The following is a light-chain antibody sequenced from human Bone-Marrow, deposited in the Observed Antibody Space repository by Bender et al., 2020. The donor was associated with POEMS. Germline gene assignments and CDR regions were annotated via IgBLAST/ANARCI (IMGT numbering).Light chain of an antibody. V-gene: IGLV8-61*01. CDR3: SSYSASHTAV. CDR1: SGSVSTNNY. Sequence: QTVVTQEPSFSVSPGGTVTLTCGLSSGSVSTNNYPSWYQQTPGQAPRTLIYSTNSRSSGVPDRFSGSKSGNTASLTISGVQPADEGTYYCSSYSASHTAVFGGGTRLTVL. J-gene: IGLJ2*01. CDR2: STN.